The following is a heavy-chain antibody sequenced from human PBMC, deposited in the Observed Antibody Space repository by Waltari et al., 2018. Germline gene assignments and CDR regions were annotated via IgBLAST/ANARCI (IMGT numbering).Heavy chain of an antibody. CDR1: GDSISTRPYF. D-gene: IGHD2-21*02. CDR3: ARRAYCGGDCYSGYHY. Sequence: QVHLKESGPGLVKPSETLSLTCTVSGDSISTRPYFWSWIRHHPERGLEWIGYSSFSGGTYSSPSLHTRVTMSVDRSKNQVSLKLSSVAAEDTAVYYCARRAYCGGDCYSGYHYWGQGTLVTVSS. V-gene: IGHV4-31*02. J-gene: IGHJ4*02. CDR2: SSFSGGT.